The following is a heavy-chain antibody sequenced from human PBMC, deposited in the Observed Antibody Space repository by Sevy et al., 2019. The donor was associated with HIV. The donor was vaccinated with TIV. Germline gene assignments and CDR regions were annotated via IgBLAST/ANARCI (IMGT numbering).Heavy chain of an antibody. CDR1: GDSISSGDSF. Sequence: SETLSLTCTVSGDSISSGDSFWSWIRQPAGRGLEWIGRIYASGRTMYNPSLKSRLTLSVDTSKNQFSLELTSVTAADTAVYYCARDGINRDYYYAMDVWGLGTPVTVSS. CDR3: ARDGINRDYYYAMDV. J-gene: IGHJ6*02. V-gene: IGHV4-61*02. CDR2: IYASGRT. D-gene: IGHD1-26*01.